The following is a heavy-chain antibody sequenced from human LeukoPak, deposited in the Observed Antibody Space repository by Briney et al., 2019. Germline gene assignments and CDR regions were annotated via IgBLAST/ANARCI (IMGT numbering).Heavy chain of an antibody. Sequence: GGSLRLSCAASGFTFSSYSMNWVRQAPGKGLEWVSYISSRSSTIYYADSVKGRFTISRDNAKNSLYLQMNSLRAEDTAVYYCASDKTAQLDNYYYYMDVWGKGTTVTISS. CDR3: ASDKTAQLDNYYYYMDV. CDR2: ISSRSSTI. D-gene: IGHD6-13*01. J-gene: IGHJ6*03. V-gene: IGHV3-48*01. CDR1: GFTFSSYS.